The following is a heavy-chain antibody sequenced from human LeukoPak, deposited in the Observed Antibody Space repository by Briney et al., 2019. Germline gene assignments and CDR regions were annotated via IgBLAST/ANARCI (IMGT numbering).Heavy chain of an antibody. CDR3: AKLSSPDIVVVQASKGMDV. CDR2: ISGSGGST. D-gene: IGHD2-2*01. J-gene: IGHJ6*02. CDR1: GFTFSSYA. Sequence: PGGSLRLSCAASGFTFSSYAMSWVRQAPGNGLEWVSAISGSGGSTYYADSVKGRFTISRDNSKNTLYLQMNSLRAEDTAVYYCAKLSSPDIVVVQASKGMDVWGQGTTVTVSS. V-gene: IGHV3-23*01.